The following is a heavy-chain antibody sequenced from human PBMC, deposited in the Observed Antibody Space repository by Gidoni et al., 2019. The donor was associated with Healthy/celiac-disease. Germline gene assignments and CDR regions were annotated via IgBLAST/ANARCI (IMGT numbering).Heavy chain of an antibody. D-gene: IGHD7-27*01. CDR1: GFTFSSYG. V-gene: IGHV3-33*01. CDR3: ARGDVTGGGVDY. CDR2: IWYDGSNK. Sequence: QVQLVESGGGVVQPGRSLRLSCAASGFTFSSYGMHWVRQAPGKGLEWVAVIWYDGSNKYYADSVKGRFTISRDNSKNTLYLQMNSLRAEDTAVYYCARGDVTGGGVDYWGQGTLVTVSS. J-gene: IGHJ4*02.